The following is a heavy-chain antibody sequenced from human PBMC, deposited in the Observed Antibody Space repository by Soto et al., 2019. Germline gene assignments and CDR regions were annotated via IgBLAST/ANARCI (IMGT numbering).Heavy chain of an antibody. V-gene: IGHV3-23*04. CDR1: GFTFRHYA. CDR3: AKDQGEGGDYENLLPSD. Sequence: EVQLVESGGGLVQPGGSLRLSCAASGFTFRHYAMNWVRQAPGKGLEWVSGISSGRGATIRYAESVQGRFSISRDNSKNTLFLQMNNLRVDDTASYYCAKDQGEGGDYENLLPSDWGQGILVTVSS. J-gene: IGHJ4*02. CDR2: ISSGRGATI. D-gene: IGHD4-17*01.